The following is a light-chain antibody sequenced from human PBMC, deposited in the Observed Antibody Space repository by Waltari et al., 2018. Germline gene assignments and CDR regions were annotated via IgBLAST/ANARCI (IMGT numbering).Light chain of an antibody. CDR2: EVT. J-gene: IGLJ3*02. V-gene: IGLV2-23*02. CDR3: YSSAMSAFVV. CDR1: SLDTGGYNF. Sequence: QSALTQPASVSGSPGQSITIPCTGPSLDTGGYNFFSWYKHHPGNAPNLILYEVTKRPSGVSDRFSGSKSGNTASLTISGLQAEDDADYYCYSSAMSAFVVFGGGTKLTVL.